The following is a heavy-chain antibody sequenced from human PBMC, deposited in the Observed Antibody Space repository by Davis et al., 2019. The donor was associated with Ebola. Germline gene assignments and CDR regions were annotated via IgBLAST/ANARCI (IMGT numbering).Heavy chain of an antibody. V-gene: IGHV4-4*02. Sequence: SETLSLTCAVSGGSISSSNWWSWVRQPPGKGLEWIGEIYHSGSTNYNPSLKSRVTISVDKSKNQFSLKLSSVTAADTAVYYCAKGLEEDSGDPEIALHYWGQGTLVTVSS. D-gene: IGHD4-17*01. CDR2: IYHSGST. CDR3: AKGLEEDSGDPEIALHY. J-gene: IGHJ4*02. CDR1: GGSISSSNW.